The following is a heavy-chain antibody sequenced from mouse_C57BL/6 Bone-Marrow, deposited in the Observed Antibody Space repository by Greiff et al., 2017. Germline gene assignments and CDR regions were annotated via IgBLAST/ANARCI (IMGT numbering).Heavy chain of an antibody. D-gene: IGHD3-3*01. V-gene: IGHV1-63*01. Sequence: VQLQQSGAELVRPGTSVKMSCKASGYTFTNYWIGWAKQRPGHGLEWIGDIYPGGGYTNYNEKFKGKATLTADKSSSTAYMQFSSLTSEDSAIYYCARGTGDAMDDWGQGTSVTVSS. CDR1: GYTFTNYW. CDR3: ARGTGDAMDD. J-gene: IGHJ4*01. CDR2: IYPGGGYT.